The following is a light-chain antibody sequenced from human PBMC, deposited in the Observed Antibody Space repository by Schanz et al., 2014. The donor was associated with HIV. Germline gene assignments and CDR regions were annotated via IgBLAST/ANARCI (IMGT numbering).Light chain of an antibody. CDR3: QQYTSYPYT. J-gene: IGKJ2*01. CDR2: RTS. CDR1: QSVSWW. Sequence: DIQMTQSPSTLCASVGDRVTITCRASQSVSWWLAWYQQRPGKAPTLLIYRTSTLETGVPSRFSGSGSGTEFALTISSLQPDDFASYYCQQYTSYPYTFGQGTKLEIK. V-gene: IGKV1-5*03.